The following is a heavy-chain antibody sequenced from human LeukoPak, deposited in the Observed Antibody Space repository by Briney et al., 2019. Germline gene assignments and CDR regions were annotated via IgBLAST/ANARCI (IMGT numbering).Heavy chain of an antibody. Sequence: SETLSLTCTVSGASTNSHYWSWVRQTPLKGLEWFGQINYSGSTYYNPSLKSRVTLSIDTSKNQFSLRLSSVTAADTAVYYCARDIEEVGATLYFDYWGQGTLVTVSS. CDR2: INYSGST. D-gene: IGHD1-26*01. CDR3: ARDIEEVGATLYFDY. J-gene: IGHJ4*02. CDR1: GASTNSHY. V-gene: IGHV4-59*11.